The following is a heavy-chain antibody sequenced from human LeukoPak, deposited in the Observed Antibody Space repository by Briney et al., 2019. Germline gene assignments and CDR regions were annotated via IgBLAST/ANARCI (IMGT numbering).Heavy chain of an antibody. CDR1: DGSISTDMNY. CDR2: IHHTGTT. V-gene: IGHV4-39*01. CDR3: ARHGTVDEADWNSEDWYFHI. Sequence: SETLSLTCAVSDGSISTDMNYWGWIRQAPGKTLQWLGSIHHTGTTFYNPSLKSRVTTSISTSKSQFSLNLSSVTAADTAVYYCARHGTVDEADWNSEDWYFHIWGRGTLVTVSS. D-gene: IGHD1-7*01. J-gene: IGHJ2*01.